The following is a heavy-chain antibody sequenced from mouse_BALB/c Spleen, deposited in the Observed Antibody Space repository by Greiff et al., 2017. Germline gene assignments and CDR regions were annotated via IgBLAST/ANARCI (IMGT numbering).Heavy chain of an antibody. J-gene: IGHJ3*01. V-gene: IGHV3-6*02. CDR1: GYSITSGYY. D-gene: IGHD1-1*01. CDR2: ISYDGSN. Sequence: EVQLQESGPGLVKPSQSLSLTCSVTGYSITSGYYWNWIRQFPGNKLEWMGYISYDGSNNYNPSLKNRISITRDTSKNQFFLKLNSVTTEDTATYYCALYYYGSSYAWFAYWGQGTLVTVSA. CDR3: ALYYYGSSYAWFAY.